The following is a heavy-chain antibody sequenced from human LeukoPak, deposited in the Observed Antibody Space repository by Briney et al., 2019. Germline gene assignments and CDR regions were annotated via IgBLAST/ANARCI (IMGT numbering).Heavy chain of an antibody. CDR2: INHSGST. D-gene: IGHD3-10*01. CDR3: ARVKGIRLFDY. Sequence: SETLSLTCAVYGGPFSGYYWSWIRQPPGKGLEWIGEINHSGSTNYNPSLKSRVTISVDTSKNQFSLKLSSVTAADTAVYYCARVKGIRLFDYWGQGTLVTVSS. V-gene: IGHV4-34*01. J-gene: IGHJ4*02. CDR1: GGPFSGYY.